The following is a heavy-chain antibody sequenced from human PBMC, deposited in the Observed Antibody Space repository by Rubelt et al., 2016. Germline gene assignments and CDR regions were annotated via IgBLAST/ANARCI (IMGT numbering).Heavy chain of an antibody. CDR3: ASLQYSSGWYSDY. V-gene: IGHV1-69*04. J-gene: IGHJ4*02. D-gene: IGHD6-19*01. CDR1: GGTFSSYA. Sequence: QVQLVQSGAEVKKPGSPVKVSCKASGGTFSSYAISWVRQAPGQGLEWMGRIIPILGIANYPTKYQVGVTITADKSTSTASKELSSLGTEDTAVYYCASLQYSSGWYSDYWGQGTLVTVSS. CDR2: IIPILGIA.